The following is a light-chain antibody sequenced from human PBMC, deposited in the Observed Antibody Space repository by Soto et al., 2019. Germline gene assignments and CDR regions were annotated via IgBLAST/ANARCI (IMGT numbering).Light chain of an antibody. J-gene: IGLJ2*01. CDR3: CSYTSSTPLV. Sequence: QSALTQPASVSASPGQSITISCTGTSSDVGGYNYVSWYQQHPGNAPKLVLYDVTNRPSGVSNRFSGSKSGNTASLTISGLQAEDEADYYCCSYTSSTPLVFGGGTKLTVL. CDR2: DVT. CDR1: SSDVGGYNY. V-gene: IGLV2-14*03.